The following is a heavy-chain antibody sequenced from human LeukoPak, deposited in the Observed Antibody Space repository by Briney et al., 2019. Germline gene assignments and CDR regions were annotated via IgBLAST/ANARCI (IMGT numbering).Heavy chain of an antibody. CDR3: ARSPPPGATAYGVVDY. CDR1: GGSFSNYY. J-gene: IGHJ4*02. CDR2: INPSGST. Sequence: SETLSLTCAVYGGSFSNYYWSWIRQSPRKGLEWIGEINPSGSTNYNPSLKSRINISLDTSKSQFSLKLSSVTAADTAVYYCARSPPPGATAYGVVDYWGQGTLVTVS. D-gene: IGHD3-16*01. V-gene: IGHV4-34*01.